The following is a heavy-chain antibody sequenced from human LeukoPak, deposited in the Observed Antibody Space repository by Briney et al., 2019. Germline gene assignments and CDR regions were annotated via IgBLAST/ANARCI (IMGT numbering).Heavy chain of an antibody. D-gene: IGHD2-15*01. CDR3: ASRVYCSGGSCYSGAFDI. J-gene: IGHJ3*02. CDR1: GGTFSSYA. Sequence: SVKVSCKASGGTFSSYAISWVRQAPGQGLEWMGGIIPIFGTANYAQKFQGRVTITTDESTSTAYMELSSLRSEDTAVYYCASRVYCSGGSCYSGAFDIWGQGTMVTVSS. V-gene: IGHV1-69*05. CDR2: IIPIFGTA.